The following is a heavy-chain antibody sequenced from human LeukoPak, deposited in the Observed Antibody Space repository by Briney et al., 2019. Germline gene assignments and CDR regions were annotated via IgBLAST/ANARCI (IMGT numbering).Heavy chain of an antibody. D-gene: IGHD3-22*01. CDR3: ASEGPYYYDSSGYI. Sequence: GGSLRLSCAASGFTVSSNYMSWVRQAPGKGLEWVSVIYSGGSTYYADSVKGRFTISRDNSKNTLYLQMNSLRAEDTAVYYCASEGPYYYDSSGYIWGQGTMVTVSS. CDR1: GFTVSSNY. J-gene: IGHJ3*02. CDR2: IYSGGST. V-gene: IGHV3-53*05.